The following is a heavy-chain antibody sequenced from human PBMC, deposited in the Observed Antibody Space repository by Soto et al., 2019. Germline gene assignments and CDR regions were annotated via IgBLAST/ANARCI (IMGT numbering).Heavy chain of an antibody. J-gene: IGHJ6*02. CDR2: SIPIFGTA. D-gene: IGHD6-19*01. CDR3: ARSAVAVPYYYYGMDV. CDR1: GCTFSSYA. V-gene: IGHV1-69*13. Sequence: SVKVSFKASGCTFSSYAISWVRQPPGQGGEWMGGSIPIFGTANYAQKFQGRAKITADASTSTAYMELSSLRSEETAVYYCARSAVAVPYYYYGMDVWGQGTTVTAP.